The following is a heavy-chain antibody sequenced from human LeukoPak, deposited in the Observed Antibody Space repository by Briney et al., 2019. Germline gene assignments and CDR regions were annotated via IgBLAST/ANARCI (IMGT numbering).Heavy chain of an antibody. V-gene: IGHV4-30-2*01. CDR2: IYHSGST. J-gene: IGHJ6*02. CDR1: GGSISSGGYY. Sequence: PSETLSLTCTVSGGSISSGGYYWSWIRQPPGKGLEWIGYIYHSGSTYYNPSLKSRVTISVDTSKNQFSLKLSSVTAADTAVYYCARDGFTSDSSSQEYYYYYYGMDVWGQGTTVTVSS. D-gene: IGHD6-13*01. CDR3: ARDGFTSDSSSQEYYYYYYGMDV.